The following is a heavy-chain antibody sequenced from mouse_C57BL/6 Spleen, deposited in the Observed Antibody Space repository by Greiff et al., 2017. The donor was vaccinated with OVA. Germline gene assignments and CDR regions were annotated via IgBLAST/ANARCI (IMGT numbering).Heavy chain of an antibody. CDR1: GYTFTSYW. CDR3: ARRGRGSSLRYFDV. D-gene: IGHD1-1*01. Sequence: QQSCKASGYTFTSYWMQWVKQRPGQGLEWIGEIDPSDSYTNYNQKFKGKATLTVDTSSSTAYMQLSSLTSEDSAVYYCARRGRGSSLRYFDVWGTGTTVTVSS. J-gene: IGHJ1*03. V-gene: IGHV1-50*01. CDR2: IDPSDSYT.